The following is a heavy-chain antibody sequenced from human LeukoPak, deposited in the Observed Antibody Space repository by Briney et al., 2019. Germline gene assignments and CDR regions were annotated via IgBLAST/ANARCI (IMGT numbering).Heavy chain of an antibody. J-gene: IGHJ3*02. CDR1: GFSVSSDY. Sequence: PGGSLRLSCAASGFSVSSDYMTWVRPGPGKGLEWVSLIHNDGTTYYADSVKGRFTISRHNSENTLYLQMNSLRGEDTAVYYCARAQDALDIWGQGALVTVAS. CDR2: IHNDGTT. V-gene: IGHV3-53*04. CDR3: ARAQDALDI.